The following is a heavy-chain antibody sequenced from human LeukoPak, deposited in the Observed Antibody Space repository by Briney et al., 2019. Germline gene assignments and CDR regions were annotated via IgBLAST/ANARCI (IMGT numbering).Heavy chain of an antibody. CDR1: GFTFSSYS. D-gene: IGHD5-18*01. CDR3: ARTGFSSEFDY. J-gene: IGHJ4*02. CDR2: IWYDGSNP. Sequence: GGSLRLSCSASGFTFSSYSMNWVRQAPGKGLEWVAVIWYDGSNPGYADSVRGRFTISRDNAKDTLYLQVNNLRAEDTAVYYCARTGFSSEFDYWGQGTLVTVSS. V-gene: IGHV3-33*03.